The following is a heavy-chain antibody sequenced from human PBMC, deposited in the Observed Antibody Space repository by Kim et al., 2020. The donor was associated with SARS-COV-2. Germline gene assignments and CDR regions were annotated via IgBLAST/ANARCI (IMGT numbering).Heavy chain of an antibody. D-gene: IGHD3-16*02. V-gene: IGHV3-21*01. CDR3: ARGLYDYVWGSYRNYYGMDV. CDR1: GFTFSSYS. CDR2: ISSSSSYI. Sequence: GGSLRLSCAASGFTFSSYSMNWVRQAPGKGLEWVSSISSSSSYIYYADSVKGRFTISRDNAKNSLYLQMNSLRAEDTAVYYCARGLYDYVWGSYRNYYGMDVWGQGTTVTVSS. J-gene: IGHJ6*02.